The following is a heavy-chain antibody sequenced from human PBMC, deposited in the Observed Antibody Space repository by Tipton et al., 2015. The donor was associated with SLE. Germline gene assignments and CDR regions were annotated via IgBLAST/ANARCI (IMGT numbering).Heavy chain of an antibody. V-gene: IGHV4-4*07. D-gene: IGHD6-19*01. CDR2: IYTSGAT. CDR3: ARPWSDSSGSHFPS. CDR1: GVSISSSY. J-gene: IGHJ5*02. Sequence: TLSLTCNVSGVSISSSYWSWIRQPAGKGLEWIGRIYTSGATDDNPSLKSRVSMSVDTSKNQFSLKLNSVTAADTAVYYCARPWSDSSGSHFPSWGQGRLVTVSS.